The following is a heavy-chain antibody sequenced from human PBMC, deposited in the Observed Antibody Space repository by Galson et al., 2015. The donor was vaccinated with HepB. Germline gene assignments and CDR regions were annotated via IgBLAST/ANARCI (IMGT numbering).Heavy chain of an antibody. V-gene: IGHV3-30-3*01. CDR2: ISYDGSNK. D-gene: IGHD3-3*01. Sequence: SLRLSCAASGFTFSSYAMHWVRQAPGKGLEWVAVISYDGSNKYYADSVKGRFTISRDNSKNTLYLQMNSLRAEDTAVYYCAKDFWSGFWGQGTLVTVSS. CDR1: GFTFSSYA. J-gene: IGHJ4*02. CDR3: AKDFWSGF.